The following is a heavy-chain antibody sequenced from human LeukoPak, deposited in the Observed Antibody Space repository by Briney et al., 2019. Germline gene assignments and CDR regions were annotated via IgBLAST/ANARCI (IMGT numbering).Heavy chain of an antibody. J-gene: IGHJ4*02. CDR3: ARDRPVLRFLEWLPKDY. CDR2: ISAYNGNT. Sequence: ASVKVSCKASGYTFTSYGISWVRQAPGQGLEWMGWISAYNGNTNYAQKLQGRGTMTTDTSTSTAYMELRSLRSDDTAVYYCARDRPVLRFLEWLPKDYWGQGTLVTVSS. CDR1: GYTFTSYG. V-gene: IGHV1-18*01. D-gene: IGHD3-3*01.